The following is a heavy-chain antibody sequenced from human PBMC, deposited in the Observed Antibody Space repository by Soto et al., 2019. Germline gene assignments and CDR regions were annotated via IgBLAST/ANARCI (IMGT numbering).Heavy chain of an antibody. CDR3: ARLPVSGTGAHYYYYGMDV. Sequence: PGESLKISCNGSGYSFTSYWISWVRQMPGKGLEWMGRIDPSDSYTNYSPSFQGHVTISADKSINTAYLQWSSLKASDTAMYYCARLPVSGTGAHYYYYGMDVWGQGTTVHRLL. CDR1: GYSFTSYW. J-gene: IGHJ6*02. V-gene: IGHV5-10-1*01. CDR2: IDPSDSYT. D-gene: IGHD7-27*01.